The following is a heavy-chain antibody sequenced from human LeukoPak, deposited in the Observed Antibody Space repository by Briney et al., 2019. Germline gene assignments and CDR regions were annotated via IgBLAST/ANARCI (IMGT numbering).Heavy chain of an antibody. D-gene: IGHD5-24*01. Sequence: PGGSLRLSCAASGFTFSSYSMNWVRQAPGKGLEWVSSISSSSSYIYYADSVKGRFTISRDNAKNSLYLQMNSLRAEDTAVYYCARGDGYNPSGAYYYYMDVWGKGTTVTISS. CDR1: GFTFSSYS. CDR2: ISSSSSYI. J-gene: IGHJ6*03. CDR3: ARGDGYNPSGAYYYYMDV. V-gene: IGHV3-21*01.